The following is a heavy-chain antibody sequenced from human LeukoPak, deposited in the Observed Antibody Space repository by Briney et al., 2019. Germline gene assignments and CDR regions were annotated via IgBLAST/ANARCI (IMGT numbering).Heavy chain of an antibody. CDR2: ISSSGGST. Sequence: GGSLRLSCAASEFTFSSYAMTWVRQAPGKGLEWVTTISSSGGSTYYADSVKGRFTISRDNSKNTLYLQMNSLRAEDTAIYYCATHKRVEPTTIFDYWGRGALVTVSS. CDR3: ATHKRVEPTTIFDY. CDR1: EFTFSSYA. D-gene: IGHD1-26*01. J-gene: IGHJ4*02. V-gene: IGHV3-23*01.